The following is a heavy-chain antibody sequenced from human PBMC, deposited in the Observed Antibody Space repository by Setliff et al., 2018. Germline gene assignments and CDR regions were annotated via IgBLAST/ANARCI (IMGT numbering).Heavy chain of an antibody. J-gene: IGHJ6*03. D-gene: IGHD7-27*01. CDR2: IDNHGSGT. Sequence: PGGSLRLSCAASGFALSTRWMHWVRQAPGKGLVWVARIDNHGSGTSYADSVKGRFTISRDNAKNTLFLQMVSLRGEDTGVYFCAALDWGENFYNTDVWGKGTTVTVSS. CDR3: AALDWGENFYNTDV. CDR1: GFALSTRW. V-gene: IGHV3-74*01.